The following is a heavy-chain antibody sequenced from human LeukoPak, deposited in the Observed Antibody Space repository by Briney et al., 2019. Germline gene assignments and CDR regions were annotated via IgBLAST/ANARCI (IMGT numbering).Heavy chain of an antibody. V-gene: IGHV4-39*07. D-gene: IGHD6-19*01. CDR3: ARAAGYSSGYFDY. CDR1: GGSLRSSGHW. CDR2: IHYSGKV. Sequence: PSETLSLTCTVSGGSLRSSGHWWVWIRQPPGKGLEWIGSIHYSGKVYYNPSLKSRVTISVDTSKNQFSLKLSSVTAADTAVYYCARAAGYSSGYFDYWGQGTLVTVSS. J-gene: IGHJ4*02.